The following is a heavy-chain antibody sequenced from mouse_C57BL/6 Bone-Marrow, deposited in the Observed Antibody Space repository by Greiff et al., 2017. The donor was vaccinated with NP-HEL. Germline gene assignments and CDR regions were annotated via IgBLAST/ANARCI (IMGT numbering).Heavy chain of an antibody. CDR2: FYPGSGSI. D-gene: IGHD1-1*01. J-gene: IGHJ1*03. CDR1: GYTFTEYT. V-gene: IGHV1-62-2*01. Sequence: QVQLKESGAELVKPGASVKLSCKASGYTFTEYTIHWVKQRSGQGLEWIGWFYPGSGSIKYNEKFKDKATLTADKSSSTVYMELSRLTSEDSAVYFCARHEGIHYYGSSYVGYWYFDVWGTGTTVTVSS. CDR3: ARHEGIHYYGSSYVGYWYFDV.